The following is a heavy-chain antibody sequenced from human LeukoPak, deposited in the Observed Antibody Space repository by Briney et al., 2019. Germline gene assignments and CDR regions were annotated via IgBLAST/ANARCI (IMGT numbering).Heavy chain of an antibody. V-gene: IGHV3-23*01. Sequence: GGSLRLSCAASGFTFSGYAMGGVRQAPGRGLEGVSPISGIGGTTYYADSVKGRFTISRDNSKNTLYLQMNSLRAEDTAVYYCAKDKVVVAATASEANWLDSWGQGTLVTVSS. D-gene: IGHD2-15*01. CDR3: AKDKVVVAATASEANWLDS. J-gene: IGHJ5*01. CDR1: GFTFSGYA. CDR2: ISGIGGTT.